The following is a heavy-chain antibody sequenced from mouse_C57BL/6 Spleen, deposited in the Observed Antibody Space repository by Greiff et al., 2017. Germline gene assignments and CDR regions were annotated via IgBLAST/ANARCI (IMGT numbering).Heavy chain of an antibody. V-gene: IGHV3-6*01. J-gene: IGHJ3*01. CDR1: GYSITSGYY. D-gene: IGHD2-4*01. Sequence: EVQLVESGPGLVKPSQSLSLTCSVTGYSITSGYYWNWIRQFPGNKLEWMGYISYDGSNNYNPSLKNRISITRDTSKNQFFLKLNSVTTEDTATYYCASPPYDYEFAYWGQGTLVTVSA. CDR3: ASPPYDYEFAY. CDR2: ISYDGSN.